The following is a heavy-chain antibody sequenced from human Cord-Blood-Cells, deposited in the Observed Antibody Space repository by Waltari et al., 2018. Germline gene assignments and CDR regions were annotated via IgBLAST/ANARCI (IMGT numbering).Heavy chain of an antibody. CDR3: ASLNYYYYYGMDV. CDR1: GGSFSGFY. J-gene: IGHJ6*02. V-gene: IGHV4-34*01. Sequence: QVQLQQWGAGLLKPSETLSPTCAVYGGSFSGFYWSWIRQPPGTGLEWSGEINHSGSTNYNPSLKSRVTISVDTSKNQFSLKLSSVTAADTAVYYCASLNYYYYYGMDVWGQGTTVTVSS. CDR2: INHSGST.